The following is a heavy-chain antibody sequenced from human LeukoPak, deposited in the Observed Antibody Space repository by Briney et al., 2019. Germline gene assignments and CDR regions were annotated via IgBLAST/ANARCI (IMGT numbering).Heavy chain of an antibody. CDR2: IWYDGSNK. Sequence: GGSLRLSCAASGFTFSSYGMHWVRQAPGKGLEWVAVIWYDGSNKYYADSVKGRFTISRDNSKNTLYLQMNSLRAEDTAVYYCAKGSREKYSYGLDAFDIWGQGTMVTVSS. V-gene: IGHV3-30*02. D-gene: IGHD5-18*01. J-gene: IGHJ3*02. CDR1: GFTFSSYG. CDR3: AKGSREKYSYGLDAFDI.